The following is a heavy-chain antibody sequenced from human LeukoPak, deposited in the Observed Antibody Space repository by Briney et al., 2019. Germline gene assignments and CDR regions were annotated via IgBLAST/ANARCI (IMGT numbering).Heavy chain of an antibody. CDR3: ARSRRIGETSGEHIVIINPWYFDY. CDR1: GFTFSNYS. Sequence: PGGSLRLSCAASGFTFSNYSINWVRQAPGKGLEWVSYISSSSSTIYYADSVKGRFTISRDNAKNSLYLQMNSLRAEDTAVYYCARSRRIGETSGEHIVIINPWYFDYWGQGTLVTVSS. V-gene: IGHV3-48*01. J-gene: IGHJ4*02. CDR2: ISSSSSTI. D-gene: IGHD2-21*01.